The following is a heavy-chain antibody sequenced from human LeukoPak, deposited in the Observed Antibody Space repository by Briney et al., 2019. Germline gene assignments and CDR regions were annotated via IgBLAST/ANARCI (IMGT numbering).Heavy chain of an antibody. J-gene: IGHJ4*02. V-gene: IGHV1-2*02. CDR2: INPISGGT. D-gene: IGHD3-16*02. Sequence: ASVKVSCKASGYTFTGYYMHWVRQAPGQGLEWMGWINPISGGTNYAQKFQGRVTMTRDTSISTAYMELSRLRSDDTAVYYCARDEAPLRLGELSFVTYYFDYWGQGTLVTVSS. CDR1: GYTFTGYY. CDR3: ARDEAPLRLGELSFVTYYFDY.